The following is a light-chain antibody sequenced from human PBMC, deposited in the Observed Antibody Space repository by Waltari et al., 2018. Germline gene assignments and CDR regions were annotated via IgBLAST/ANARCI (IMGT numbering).Light chain of an antibody. V-gene: IGKV3-15*01. CDR1: QTVSSN. J-gene: IGKJ1*01. Sequence: EIVMTQSPGTLSVSPGDRVTLSCRASQTVSSNLAWYQQKPGQAPRLLISGASTRATGIPARFSGSGSGTEFTLTISSLQSEDSAIFYCQQYNDWPPTFGQGTKVEIK. CDR3: QQYNDWPPT. CDR2: GAS.